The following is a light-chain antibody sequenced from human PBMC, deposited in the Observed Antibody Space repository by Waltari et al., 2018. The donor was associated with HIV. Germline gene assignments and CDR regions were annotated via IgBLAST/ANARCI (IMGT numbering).Light chain of an antibody. Sequence: QSALTQPRSVSGSPGQSLTISCSGTSSDSDVSYYVPWYQQHPGKAPQIIIYDVTKRPSGVPDRFSGSKYGNTASLTISGLQAEDEADYYCCSYAGSKTHNVAFGGGTRLTVL. V-gene: IGLV2-11*01. CDR1: SSDSDVSYY. CDR3: CSYAGSKTHNVA. CDR2: DVT. J-gene: IGLJ2*01.